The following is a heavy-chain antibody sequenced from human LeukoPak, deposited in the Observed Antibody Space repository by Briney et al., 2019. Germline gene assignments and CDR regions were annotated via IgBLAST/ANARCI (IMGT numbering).Heavy chain of an antibody. Sequence: GGPLRLSCAASGFTFSSYEMNWVRQAPGKGLEWVSYISSSGSTIYYADSVKGRFTISRDNAKNSLYLQMNSLRAEDTAVYYCARDSGLVPAADGYYYYYGMDVWGKGTTVTVSS. CDR3: ARDSGLVPAADGYYYYYGMDV. J-gene: IGHJ6*04. V-gene: IGHV3-48*03. CDR1: GFTFSSYE. CDR2: ISSSGSTI. D-gene: IGHD2-2*01.